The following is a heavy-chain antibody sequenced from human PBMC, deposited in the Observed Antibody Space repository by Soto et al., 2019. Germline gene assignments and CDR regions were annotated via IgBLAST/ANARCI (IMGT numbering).Heavy chain of an antibody. CDR2: ISYDGTTK. J-gene: IGHJ2*01. Sequence: QVQLVESGGGVVQPGRSLRLSCEVSGFTFSSFAVHWVRQAPGKGLEWVALISYDGTTKYYADSVKGRFTISRDNSMDTLYLQMNSLRTEDTSLYYCVTDPCGDCFYWYFDLWGQGTLVTVSS. D-gene: IGHD2-21*02. V-gene: IGHV3-30*04. CDR1: GFTFSSFA. CDR3: VTDPCGDCFYWYFDL.